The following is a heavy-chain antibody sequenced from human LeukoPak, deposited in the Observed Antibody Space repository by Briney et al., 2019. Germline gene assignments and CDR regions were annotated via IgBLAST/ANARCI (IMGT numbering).Heavy chain of an antibody. D-gene: IGHD1-26*01. Sequence: SETLSLTCAVYGGSFSGYYWSWVREPPGKGLEWSGEINQSGSINYNPSLKSRVTISIDTSRNQFSLKLSSVTAADAAVYYCSSGGVGNRLGYWGQGTLVTVSS. J-gene: IGHJ4*02. CDR1: GGSFSGYY. V-gene: IGHV4-34*01. CDR2: INQSGSI. CDR3: SSGGVGNRLGY.